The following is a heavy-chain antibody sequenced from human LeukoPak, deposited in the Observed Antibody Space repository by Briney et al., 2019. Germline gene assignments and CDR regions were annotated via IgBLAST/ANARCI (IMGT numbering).Heavy chain of an antibody. D-gene: IGHD5-24*01. CDR3: ARGPDRRDDYKSLDY. J-gene: IGHJ4*02. CDR2: IYTSGSA. V-gene: IGHV4-4*07. CDR1: GGSISNYY. Sequence: SETLSLTCTVSGGSISNYYWSWIRQPAGKGLEWIGRIYTSGSANYNPSLKSRVTMSVDTSKNQFSLKLYFTTAADTAVYCCARGPDRRDDYKSLDYWGQGTLVTVSS.